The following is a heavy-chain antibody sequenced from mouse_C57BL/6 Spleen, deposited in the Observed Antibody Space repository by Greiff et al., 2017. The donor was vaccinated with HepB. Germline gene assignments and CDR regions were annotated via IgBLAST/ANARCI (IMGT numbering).Heavy chain of an antibody. V-gene: IGHV5-9*01. J-gene: IGHJ2*01. D-gene: IGHD2-4*01. CDR3: ARRADYDDFDY. CDR2: ISGGGGNT. Sequence: EVKLMDSGGGLVKPGGSLKLSCAASGFTFSSYTMSWVRQTPEKRLEWVATISGGGGNTYYPDSVKGRFTISRDNAKNTLYLQMSSLRSEDTALYYCARRADYDDFDYWGQGTTLTVSS. CDR1: GFTFSSYT.